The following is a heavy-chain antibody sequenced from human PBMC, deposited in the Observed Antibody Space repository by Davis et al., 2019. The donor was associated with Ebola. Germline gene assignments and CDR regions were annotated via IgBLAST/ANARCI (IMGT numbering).Heavy chain of an antibody. Sequence: GESLKISCQGSGYRFTTYWIGWARQMPGKGLEWMGRIDPSDSYTNYSPSFQAHVTMSVDKSISTAYLPWSSLKTPETAMYYCARHNVPQQAHYKDVWGKGTSVTVSS. CDR3: ARHNVPQQAHYKDV. V-gene: IGHV5-10-1*01. CDR1: GYRFTTYW. J-gene: IGHJ6*03. CDR2: IDPSDSYT. D-gene: IGHD1-14*01.